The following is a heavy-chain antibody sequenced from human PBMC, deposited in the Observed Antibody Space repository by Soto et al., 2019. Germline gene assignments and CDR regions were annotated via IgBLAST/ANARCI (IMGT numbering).Heavy chain of an antibody. CDR3: AKDFTAYLSSWFHL. CDR2: ITGSGSTT. J-gene: IGHJ5*02. Sequence: EVQLLESGGGLVQPGGSLRLSCAASEFTFSSNAMHWVRQAPGKGLEWVSGITGSGSTTFYADSVKGRFTISRDNSKNTLYLHMSSLGAEDTAIYYCAKDFTAYLSSWFHLWGQGTLVTVSS. V-gene: IGHV3-23*01. CDR1: EFTFSSNA. D-gene: IGHD6-13*01.